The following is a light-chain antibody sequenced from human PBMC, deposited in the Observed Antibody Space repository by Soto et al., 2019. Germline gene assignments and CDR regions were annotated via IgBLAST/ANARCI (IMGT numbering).Light chain of an antibody. CDR1: QSVGRNY. J-gene: IGKJ5*01. V-gene: IGKV3-20*01. CDR3: QQYAEAPIT. CDR2: GAS. Sequence: EIVLTQSPGTLSLSPGEGATLSCRASQSVGRNYLAWFQQKPGQPPRLLISGASSRAAGIPDKFSGSGSGTDFTLTISRLEPEDFEAYFCQQYAEAPITFGQGTRLEIK.